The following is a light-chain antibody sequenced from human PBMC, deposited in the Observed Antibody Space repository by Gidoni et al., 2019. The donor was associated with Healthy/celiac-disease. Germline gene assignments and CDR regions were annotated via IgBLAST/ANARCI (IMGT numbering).Light chain of an antibody. CDR3: QQRSNWPLMT. V-gene: IGKV3-11*01. J-gene: IGKJ5*01. CDR2: DAA. CDR1: QSVSSY. Sequence: IVLTQSPATLSLSPGERATLSCRASQSVSSYLAWYQQKPGQAPRLLIYDAANRATGIPARFSGSGSGTDVTLTIISLEPEDFVVYYCQQRSNWPLMTFGQGTRLEIK.